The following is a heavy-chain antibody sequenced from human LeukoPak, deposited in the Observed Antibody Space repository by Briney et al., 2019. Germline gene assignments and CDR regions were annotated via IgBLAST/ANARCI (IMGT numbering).Heavy chain of an antibody. CDR3: ARVILSSGAFDY. CDR1: GGSISSYY. D-gene: IGHD3-22*01. CDR2: IYYSGST. V-gene: IGHV4-59*01. Sequence: SETLSLTCTVSGGSISSYYWSWIRQPPGKGLEWIGYIYYSGSTNYNPSLKSRVTISVDTSKNQFSLKLSSVTAADTAVYYCARVILSSGAFDYWGQGTLVTVSS. J-gene: IGHJ4*02.